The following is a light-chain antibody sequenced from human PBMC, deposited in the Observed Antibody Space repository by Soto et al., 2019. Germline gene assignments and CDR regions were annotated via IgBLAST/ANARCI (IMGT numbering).Light chain of an antibody. CDR2: GAS. CDR1: QSVSSSN. Sequence: EIVLTQSPGTLSLSPGERATLSCRASQSVSSSNLAWYQQKPGQAPRLLIYGASSRATGIPDRFSGSGSGIDFALTSSRLESEDYAVYYCQQYSSTPRTFVQGTKVEIK. V-gene: IGKV3-20*01. J-gene: IGKJ1*01. CDR3: QQYSSTPRT.